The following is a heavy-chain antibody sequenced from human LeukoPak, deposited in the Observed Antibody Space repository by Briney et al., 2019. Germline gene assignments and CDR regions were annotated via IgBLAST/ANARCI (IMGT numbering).Heavy chain of an antibody. J-gene: IGHJ1*01. CDR1: GFTFSSYA. D-gene: IGHD3-10*01. CDR3: ARDLTPYGSGSYKGHFQH. Sequence: PGGSLRLSCAASGFTFSSYAMHWVRQAPGKGLEWVAVISYDGSNKYYADSVKGRFTISRDNSKNTLYLQMNSLRAEDTAVYYCARDLTPYGSGSYKGHFQHWGQGTLVTVSS. CDR2: ISYDGSNK. V-gene: IGHV3-30-3*01.